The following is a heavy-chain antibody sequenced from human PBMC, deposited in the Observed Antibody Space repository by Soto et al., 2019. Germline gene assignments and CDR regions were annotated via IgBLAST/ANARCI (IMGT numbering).Heavy chain of an antibody. V-gene: IGHV4-59*01. J-gene: IGHJ4*02. CDR2: IYYSVST. Sequence: QVQLQESGPGLVKHSETLSLNFTVSGGSISSYSWSWIRQPPGKGLEWIGYIYYSVSTNYNPSLKSRVTISVDTSKTQLSLRLRSVTDADTAVYYCARVRNAAAGLDHWGQGTLVTVSS. D-gene: IGHD6-13*01. CDR1: GGSISSYS. CDR3: ARVRNAAAGLDH.